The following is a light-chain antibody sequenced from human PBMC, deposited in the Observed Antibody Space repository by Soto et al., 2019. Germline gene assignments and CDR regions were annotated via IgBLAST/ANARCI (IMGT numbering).Light chain of an antibody. Sequence: EVVMTQSPATLSVSPGEGATFSCRASHSVSRNVAWYQQKPGQSPRLLIYDASTRATGTPDRFSATGSGTEFTHTISSLQSEDFALYCCHQYNNWPLTFGGGTKVEIK. J-gene: IGKJ4*01. CDR2: DAS. CDR3: HQYNNWPLT. V-gene: IGKV3-15*01. CDR1: HSVSRN.